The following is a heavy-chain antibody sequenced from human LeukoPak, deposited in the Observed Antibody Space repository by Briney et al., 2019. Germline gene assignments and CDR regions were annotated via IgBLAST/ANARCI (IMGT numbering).Heavy chain of an antibody. CDR3: ARDAPDYYDTLTGLGY. CDR2: INAGNGNT. V-gene: IGHV1-3*01. J-gene: IGHJ4*02. Sequence: ASVKVSCKTSGYTFTSYAMHWVRQAPGQRLEWLGWINAGNGNTKYSQKFQGRVTITRDTSASTAYMELSSLRSEDTAVYYCARDAPDYYDTLTGLGYWGQGTLVTVSS. D-gene: IGHD3-22*01. CDR1: GYTFTSYA.